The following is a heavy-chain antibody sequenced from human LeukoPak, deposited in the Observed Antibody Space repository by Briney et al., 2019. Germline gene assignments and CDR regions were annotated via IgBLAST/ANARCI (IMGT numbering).Heavy chain of an antibody. J-gene: IGHJ4*02. CDR1: GGSINNYY. D-gene: IGHD4-23*01. CDR3: ARSHDYGGNSGAY. CDR2: IYYTGST. V-gene: IGHV4-59*08. Sequence: SETLSLTCTVSGGSINNYYWSWIQQPPGKGLEWIGYIYYTGSTNYNPSLKSRVTISVDASKDQFSLRLSSVTAADTAVYYCARSHDYGGNSGAYWGQGTLVTVSS.